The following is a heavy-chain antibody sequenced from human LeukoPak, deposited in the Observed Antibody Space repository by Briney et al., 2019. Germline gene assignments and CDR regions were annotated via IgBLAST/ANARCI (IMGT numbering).Heavy chain of an antibody. V-gene: IGHV3-13*01. CDR1: GFTFIDYD. D-gene: IGHD6-19*01. CDR2: IGIRGDT. Sequence: GGSLRLSCAASGFTFIDYDMHWVRQVIRKGLEWVSAIGIRGDTHYSGSVKGRFTISRENAESSLYLQMNSLRAEDTAVYYCARGGIQVSGIDEFDYWGQGTLVTVSS. J-gene: IGHJ4*02. CDR3: ARGGIQVSGIDEFDY.